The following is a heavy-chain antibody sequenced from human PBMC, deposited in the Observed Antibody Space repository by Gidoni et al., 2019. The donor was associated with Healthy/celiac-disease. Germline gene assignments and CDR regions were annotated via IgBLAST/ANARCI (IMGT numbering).Heavy chain of an antibody. CDR2: INHSGST. CDR3: ARGATDWPSDI. CDR1: GGSFSGYY. V-gene: IGHV4-34*01. D-gene: IGHD2-21*01. Sequence: QVQLQQWGAGLLKPSETLSLTCAVYGGSFSGYYWSWIRQPPGKGLEWIGEINHSGSTNYNPSLKSRVTISGDTSKNQFSLKLSSVTAADTAVYYCARGATDWPSDIWGQGTMVTVSS. J-gene: IGHJ3*02.